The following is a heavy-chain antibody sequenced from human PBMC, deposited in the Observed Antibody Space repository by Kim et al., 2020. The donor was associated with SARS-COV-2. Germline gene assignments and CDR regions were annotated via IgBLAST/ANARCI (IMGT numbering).Heavy chain of an antibody. V-gene: IGHV4-34*01. D-gene: IGHD6-19*01. J-gene: IGHJ6*02. CDR3: ARGAGIYYYYGVGV. CDR2: VYLSGST. CDR1: VGSFSDYY. Sequence: SETLSLTCVVNVGSFSDYYCTWIRQPPGKGLEWIGEVYLSGSTNYNPSLKSRVTMSVDTSKNQFSLKMNSVTAADTAVYYCARGAGIYYYYGVGVWGQGTTVTVSS.